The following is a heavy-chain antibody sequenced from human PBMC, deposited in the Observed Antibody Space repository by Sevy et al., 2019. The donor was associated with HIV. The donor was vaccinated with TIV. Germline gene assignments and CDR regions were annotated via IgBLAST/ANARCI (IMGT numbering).Heavy chain of an antibody. J-gene: IGHJ4*02. D-gene: IGHD2-8*01. V-gene: IGHV3-23*01. CDR3: AREGCTKPHDY. CDR2: LSFGCGEI. Sequence: GGSLRLSCAASGFTFSKYSMSWVRQPPGKGLEWVSTLSFGCGEINYAGSVKGRFTISRDNSKISVYLQMNNLRPEDTAVYYCAREGCTKPHDYWGQGTLVTVSS. CDR1: GFTFSKYS.